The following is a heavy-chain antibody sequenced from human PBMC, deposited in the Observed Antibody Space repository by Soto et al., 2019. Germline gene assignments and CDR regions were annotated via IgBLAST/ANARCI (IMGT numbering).Heavy chain of an antibody. CDR2: ISSGGTT. Sequence: EVQLVESGGGLIQPGGSLRLSCTASGFTVSTNFMTWIRQAPGKGLEWVSVISSGGTTYYADSVKGRFTISRDNSKNTLYLQMDSLRDDDTAVYYCARGHCSGGSCFSGWSMDVWGQGTTVTVSS. J-gene: IGHJ6*02. V-gene: IGHV3-53*01. CDR3: ARGHCSGGSCFSGWSMDV. D-gene: IGHD2-15*01. CDR1: GFTVSTNF.